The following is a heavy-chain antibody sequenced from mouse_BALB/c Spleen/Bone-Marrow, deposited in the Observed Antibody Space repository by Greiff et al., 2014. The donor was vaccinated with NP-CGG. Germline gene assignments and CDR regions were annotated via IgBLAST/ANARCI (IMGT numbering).Heavy chain of an antibody. V-gene: IGHV7-3*02. J-gene: IGHJ2*01. CDR2: IRNKANGYTT. Sequence: EVKVEESGGGLVQPGGSLRLSCATSGFTFTDYYMNWVRQPPGKALEWLGFIRNKANGYTTEYSASVKSRFTISRDNSQNILYLQKNTLRADDSATYYCARDKGRVFFDYWGQGTTLTVSS. CDR3: ARDKGRVFFDY. CDR1: GFTFTDYY.